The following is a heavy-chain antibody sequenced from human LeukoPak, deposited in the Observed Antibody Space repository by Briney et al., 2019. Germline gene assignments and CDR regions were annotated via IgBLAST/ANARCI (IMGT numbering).Heavy chain of an antibody. CDR1: EFIFSNFA. D-gene: IGHD3-22*01. CDR3: AKDRTHRRYYDSTGYYNQYDY. V-gene: IGHV3-23*01. CDR2: ISGNAAAT. Sequence: GGSLRLSCVASEFIFSNFAMSWVRQAPGKGLEWVSTISGNAAATYYGDSVKGRFTISRDNSRDTLYLQMNSLRAEDTAIYYCAKDRTHRRYYDSTGYYNQYDYWGQGALVTVSS. J-gene: IGHJ4*02.